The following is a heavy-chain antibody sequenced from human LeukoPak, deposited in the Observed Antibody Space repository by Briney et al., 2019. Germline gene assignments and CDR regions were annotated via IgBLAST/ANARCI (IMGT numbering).Heavy chain of an antibody. CDR3: ARCSTPHWIFDAFDI. CDR2: INPNSGGT. CDR1: GYTFTGHY. D-gene: IGHD1-1*01. V-gene: IGHV1-2*02. J-gene: IGHJ3*02. Sequence: ASVTVSCKASGYTFTGHYMHWVRQAPGKGLDGMGWINPNSGGTNYAQKFQGRVTMTRDTSISTAYMELSGLRSDDTAVYYCARCSTPHWIFDAFDIWGQGTMVTVSS.